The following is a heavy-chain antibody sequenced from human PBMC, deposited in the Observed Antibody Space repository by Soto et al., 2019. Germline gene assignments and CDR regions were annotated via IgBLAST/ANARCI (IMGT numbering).Heavy chain of an antibody. CDR1: GFTLSSYA. Sequence: GGSLRLSCAASGFTLSSYAMHWVRQAPGKGLEWVAVISYDGSNKYYADSVKGRFTISRDNSKNTLYLQMNSLRAEDTAVYYCARDAEWFSVWSAYYYYYGMDVWGQGTTVTVSS. D-gene: IGHD3-3*01. CDR3: ARDAEWFSVWSAYYYYYGMDV. J-gene: IGHJ6*02. CDR2: ISYDGSNK. V-gene: IGHV3-30-3*01.